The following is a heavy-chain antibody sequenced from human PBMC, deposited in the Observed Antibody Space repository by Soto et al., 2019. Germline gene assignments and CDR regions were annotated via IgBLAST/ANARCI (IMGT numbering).Heavy chain of an antibody. V-gene: IGHV4-59*01. CDR2: ICHSGNT. D-gene: IGHD2-15*01. CDR3: ARAHAPTLPFDY. J-gene: IGHJ4*02. Sequence: PSGTLSLTCTVSGGSMRNVDWSWIRQPPGKGLEWIGFICHSGNTKYNPSLKSRVTISIDTSKNQFSLSLNSVTAADTAVYFCARAHAPTLPFDYWGQGTLVTVSS. CDR1: GGSMRNVD.